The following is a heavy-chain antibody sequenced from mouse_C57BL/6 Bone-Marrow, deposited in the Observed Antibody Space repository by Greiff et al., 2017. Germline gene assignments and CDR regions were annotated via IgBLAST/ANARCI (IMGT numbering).Heavy chain of an antibody. J-gene: IGHJ4*01. D-gene: IGHD2-4*01. CDR1: GYSFTDYN. CDR3: ARCYDYDYAMDY. Sequence: VHVKQSGPELVKPGASVKISCKASGYSFTDYNMNWVKQSNGKSLEWIGVINPNYGTTSYNQKFKGKATLTVDKSSSTAYMQLNSLTSEDSAVYYGARCYDYDYAMDYWGQGTSVTVST. V-gene: IGHV1-39*01. CDR2: INPNYGTT.